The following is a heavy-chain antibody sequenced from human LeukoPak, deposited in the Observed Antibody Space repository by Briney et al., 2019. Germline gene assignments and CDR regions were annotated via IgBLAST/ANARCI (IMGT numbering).Heavy chain of an antibody. CDR1: GGSFSGYY. V-gene: IGHV4-34*01. CDR2: INHSGST. CDR3: ARLRAYPVAATLNFFDY. J-gene: IGHJ4*02. Sequence: SETLSLTCAVYGGSFSGYYWSWIRQPPGEGVEWIGEINHSGSTNYNPSLKSRVTISVDTSKNQFSLKLSSVTAADTAVYYCARLRAYPVAATLNFFDYWGQGTLVTVSS. D-gene: IGHD6-19*01.